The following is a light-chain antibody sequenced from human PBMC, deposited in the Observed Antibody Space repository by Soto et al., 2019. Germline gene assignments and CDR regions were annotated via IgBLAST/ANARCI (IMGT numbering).Light chain of an antibody. CDR1: QSVTSDY. CDR2: GAS. J-gene: IGKJ1*01. Sequence: VLTQSPGTLSLSPGERATLSCRASQSVTSDYVAWYQQKPGQAPRLLIYGASYRATGIPDRFSGSGSGADFTLTISRLEPEDFAVYYCQQYATSPRTFGPGTKVEIK. V-gene: IGKV3-20*01. CDR3: QQYATSPRT.